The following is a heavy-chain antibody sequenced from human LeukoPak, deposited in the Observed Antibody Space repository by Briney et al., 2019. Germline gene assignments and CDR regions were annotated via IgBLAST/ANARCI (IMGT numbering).Heavy chain of an antibody. CDR3: SRSTWRYTMDV. D-gene: IGHD5-24*01. CDR1: GFKFADYD. V-gene: IGHV3-49*03. CDR2: IRNTVYDGTI. J-gene: IGHJ6*02. Sequence: GGSLRLSCSVSGFKFADYDMSWLRQAPGKGLEWVGFIRNTVYDGTIKYAAAVKGRFTISRDDSKSIAYLQMNSLQSEDTAVYFCSRSTWRYTMDVWGQGTTVTVSS.